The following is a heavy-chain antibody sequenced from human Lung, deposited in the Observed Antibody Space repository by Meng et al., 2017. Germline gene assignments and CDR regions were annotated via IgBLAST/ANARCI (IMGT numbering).Heavy chain of an antibody. Sequence: QLPLQQLGVGLLKPSQTLSLTGVVSGGSFSDSYWSWLRQPTGKGLEWIGEINHSGSTNYNPSLESRATISVDTSQNNLSRKLSSVTAADSAVYYCARGPTTMAHDFDYWGQGTLVTVSS. CDR3: ARGPTTMAHDFDY. CDR1: GGSFSDSY. V-gene: IGHV4-34*01. D-gene: IGHD4-11*01. J-gene: IGHJ4*02. CDR2: INHSGST.